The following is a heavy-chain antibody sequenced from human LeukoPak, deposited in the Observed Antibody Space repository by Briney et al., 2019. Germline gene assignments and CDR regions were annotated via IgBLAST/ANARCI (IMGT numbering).Heavy chain of an antibody. CDR2: IYYSGST. Sequence: PSETLSLTCTVSGGSISSSSYYWGWIRQPPGKGLEWIGSIYYSGSTYHNPSLKSRVTISVDTSKNQFSLKLSSVTAADTAVYYCARHGIVGATVDYWGQGTLVTVSS. CDR1: GGSISSSSYY. CDR3: ARHGIVGATVDY. J-gene: IGHJ4*02. D-gene: IGHD1-26*01. V-gene: IGHV4-39*01.